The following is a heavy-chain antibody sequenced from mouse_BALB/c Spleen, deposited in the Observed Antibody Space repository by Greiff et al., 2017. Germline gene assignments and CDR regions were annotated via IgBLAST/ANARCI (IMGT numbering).Heavy chain of an antibody. Sequence: EVHLVESGGGLVKPGGSLKLSCAASGFTFSSYAMSWVRQTPEKRLEWVASISSGGSTYYPDSVKGRFTISRDNARNILYLQMSSLRSEDTAMYYCARDLLPAWFAYWGQGTLVTVSA. J-gene: IGHJ3*01. CDR2: ISSGGST. V-gene: IGHV5-6-5*01. CDR1: GFTFSSYA. CDR3: ARDLLPAWFAY.